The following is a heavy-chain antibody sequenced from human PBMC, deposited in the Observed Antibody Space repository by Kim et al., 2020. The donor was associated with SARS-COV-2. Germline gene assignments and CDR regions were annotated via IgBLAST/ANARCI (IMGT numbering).Heavy chain of an antibody. Sequence: DSVKGRFTISRDNSKNTLYLQMNSLRAEDTAVYYCAKDPRIAAAGWYFDLWGRGTLVTVSS. D-gene: IGHD6-13*01. V-gene: IGHV3-23*01. J-gene: IGHJ2*01. CDR3: AKDPRIAAAGWYFDL.